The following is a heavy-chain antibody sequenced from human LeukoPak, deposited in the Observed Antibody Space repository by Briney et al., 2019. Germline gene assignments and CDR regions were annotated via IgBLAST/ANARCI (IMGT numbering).Heavy chain of an antibody. D-gene: IGHD6-13*01. Sequence: GGSLRLSCAASGFTFSSYWMHWVRQAPGKGLVWVSRINSDGSGTSYADSVKGRFTISRDNAKNTLYLQMNSLRAEDTAVYYCARDNSSSWYGQYYFDYWGQGTLVTVSS. CDR3: ARDNSSSWYGQYYFDY. V-gene: IGHV3-74*01. CDR2: INSDGSGT. J-gene: IGHJ4*02. CDR1: GFTFSSYW.